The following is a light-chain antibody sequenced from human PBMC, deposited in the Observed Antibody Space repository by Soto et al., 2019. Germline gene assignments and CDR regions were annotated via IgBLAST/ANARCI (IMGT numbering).Light chain of an antibody. CDR2: DAS. CDR3: QQSYGTPIT. Sequence: DVQLNQSPATLSTFLVHTSTIGRRASQSISTWLAWYQQKPGKAPKLLIYDASSLQSGVPSRFSGSGSGTEFTLTITSLQPEDFATYYCQQSYGTPITFGQGTRLDI. J-gene: IGKJ5*01. CDR1: QSISTW. V-gene: IGKV1-5*01.